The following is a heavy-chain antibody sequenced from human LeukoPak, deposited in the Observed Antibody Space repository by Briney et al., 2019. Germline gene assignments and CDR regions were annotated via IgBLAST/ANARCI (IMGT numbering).Heavy chain of an antibody. Sequence: GGSLRLSCAPSGFTFSSYWMSWVGQAPGKGLEWVANIKQDGSEKYYVDSVKGRFTISRDNAKNSLYLQMNSLRADDTAVYYCARKAYGLDVWGKGTTVTVSS. CDR2: IKQDGSEK. CDR1: GFTFSSYW. J-gene: IGHJ6*04. V-gene: IGHV3-7*03. CDR3: ARKAYGLDV.